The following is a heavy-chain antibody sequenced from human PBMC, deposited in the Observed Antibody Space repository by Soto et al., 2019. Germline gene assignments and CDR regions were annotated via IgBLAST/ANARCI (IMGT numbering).Heavy chain of an antibody. CDR2: IYYSGST. D-gene: IGHD1-1*01. Sequence: SETLSLTCTVSGGSISSSSYYWGWIRQPPGKGLEWIGSIYYSGSTYYNPSLKSRVTISVDTSKNQFSLKLSSVTAADTAVYYCARRTGTTGTTRRELTDYWGQGTLVTVSS. V-gene: IGHV4-39*01. J-gene: IGHJ4*02. CDR1: GGSISSSSYY. CDR3: ARRTGTTGTTRRELTDY.